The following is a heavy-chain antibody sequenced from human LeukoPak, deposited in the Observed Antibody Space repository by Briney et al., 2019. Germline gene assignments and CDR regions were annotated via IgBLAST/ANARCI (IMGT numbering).Heavy chain of an antibody. V-gene: IGHV1-8*01. D-gene: IGHD5-18*01. J-gene: IGHJ3*02. CDR3: ARLRGYSYGTSQNI. CDR2: MNPNSGNT. Sequence: ASVKVSCKASGYTFTSYDINWVRQATGQGLEWMGWMNPNSGNTGYAQKFQGRVTMTRNTSISTAYMELSSLSSEDTAVYYCARLRGYSYGTSQNIWGQGTMVTVSS. CDR1: GYTFTSYD.